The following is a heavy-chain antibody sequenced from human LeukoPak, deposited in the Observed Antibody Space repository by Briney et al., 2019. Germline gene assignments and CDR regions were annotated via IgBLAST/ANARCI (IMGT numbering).Heavy chain of an antibody. J-gene: IGHJ4*02. CDR3: ARVEYYGSGSYYTRYFDY. CDR1: GGSISSTNYY. D-gene: IGHD3-10*01. CDR2: IYYSGST. Sequence: KSSETLSLTCTVSGGSISSTNYYWGWIRQPPGKGLEWIGSIYYSGSTFYNPSLKSRVTISVDKSKNQFSLKLSSVTAADTAVYYCARVEYYGSGSYYTRYFDYWGQGTLVTVSS. V-gene: IGHV4-39*07.